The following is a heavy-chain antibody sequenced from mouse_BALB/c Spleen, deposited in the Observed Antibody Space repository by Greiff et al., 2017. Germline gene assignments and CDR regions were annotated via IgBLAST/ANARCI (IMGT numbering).Heavy chain of an antibody. V-gene: IGHV1-7*01. CDR2: INPSSGYT. J-gene: IGHJ2*01. CDR3: ARLGLYDYDGGDY. CDR1: GYTFTSYW. D-gene: IGHD2-4*01. Sequence: VQRVESGAELAKPGASVKMSCKASGYTFTSYWMHWVKQRPGQGLEWIGYINPSSGYTNYNQKFKDKATLTADKSSSTAYMQLSSLTSEDSAVYYCARLGLYDYDGGDYWGQGTTLTVSS.